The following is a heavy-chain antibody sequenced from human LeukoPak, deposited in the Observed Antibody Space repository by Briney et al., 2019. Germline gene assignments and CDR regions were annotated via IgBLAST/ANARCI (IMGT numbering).Heavy chain of an antibody. J-gene: IGHJ5*02. CDR1: GFTFSSYA. D-gene: IGHD6-6*01. Sequence: PGGSLRLSCAASGFTFSSYAMHWVRQAPGKGLEYVSAISSNGGSTYYANSAKGRFTISRDNSKNTLYLQMGCLRSEDTAVYYCARGEYSSSWGQGTLVTVSS. CDR3: ARGEYSSS. CDR2: ISSNGGST. V-gene: IGHV3-64*01.